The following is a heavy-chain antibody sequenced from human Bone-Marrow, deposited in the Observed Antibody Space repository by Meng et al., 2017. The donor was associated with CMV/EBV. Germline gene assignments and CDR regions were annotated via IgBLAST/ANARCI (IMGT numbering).Heavy chain of an antibody. CDR1: GGSISSSSYY. Sequence: QVQLKESGQGLVKPSETLSLTCTVSGGSISSSSYYWGWIRQPPGKGLEWIGTIYYSGSTYYNPSLKSRVTISVDTSKNQFSLKLSSVTAADTAVYYCARSWEGQQPIDYWGQGTLVTVSS. CDR2: IYYSGST. CDR3: ARSWEGQQPIDY. D-gene: IGHD6-13*01. V-gene: IGHV4-39*07. J-gene: IGHJ4*02.